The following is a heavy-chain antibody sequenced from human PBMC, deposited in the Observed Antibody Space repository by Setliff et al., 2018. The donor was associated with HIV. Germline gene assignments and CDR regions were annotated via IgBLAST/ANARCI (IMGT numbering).Heavy chain of an antibody. CDR3: ARRQGASGTTLYY. V-gene: IGHV1-8*02. J-gene: IGHJ4*02. CDR1: GYTFANYD. Sequence: ASVKVSCKASGYTFANYDINWVRQATGQGPEWMGRMNPNSGNTGYAQKFQGRVTMTRNTSISTAYMELSSLRSEDTAVYYCARRQGASGTTLYYWGQGSLVTVSS. CDR2: MNPNSGNT. D-gene: IGHD3-10*01.